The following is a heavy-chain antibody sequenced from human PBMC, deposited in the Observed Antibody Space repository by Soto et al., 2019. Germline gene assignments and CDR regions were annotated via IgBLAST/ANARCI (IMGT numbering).Heavy chain of an antibody. CDR1: GYTFTSYA. CDR3: ARKGAVVAATTWSHSYYMDV. V-gene: IGHV1-3*01. D-gene: IGHD2-15*01. J-gene: IGHJ6*03. Sequence: ASVKVSCKASGYTFTSYAMHWVRQAPGQRLEWMGWINAGNGNTKYSQKFQGRVTITRDTSASTAYMELSSLRSEDTAVYYCARKGAVVAATTWSHSYYMDVWGKGTTVTVSS. CDR2: INAGNGNT.